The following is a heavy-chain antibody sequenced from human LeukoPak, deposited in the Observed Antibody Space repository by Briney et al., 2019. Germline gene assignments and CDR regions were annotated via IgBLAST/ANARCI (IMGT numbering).Heavy chain of an antibody. Sequence: SETLSLTCTVSGGSISSYYWSWIRQPAGKGLEWIGRIYTSGSTNYNPSLKSRVPMSVDTSKNQFSLNLSSVTAADTAVYYCARDRGRSSGWPQFDCWGQGTLVTVSS. CDR3: ARDRGRSSGWPQFDC. J-gene: IGHJ4*02. CDR1: GGSISSYY. V-gene: IGHV4-4*07. D-gene: IGHD6-19*01. CDR2: IYTSGST.